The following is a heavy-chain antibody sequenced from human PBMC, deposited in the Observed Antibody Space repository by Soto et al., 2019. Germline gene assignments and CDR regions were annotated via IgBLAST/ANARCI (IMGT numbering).Heavy chain of an antibody. J-gene: IGHJ6*03. CDR2: LKQDGSEK. V-gene: IGHV3-7*01. D-gene: IGHD3-3*01. CDR3: ARWYYDFWSGYYYYYYMDV. Sequence: EVQLVESGGGLVQPGGSLRLSCAASGFTFSSYWMSWVRQAPGKGLEWVANLKQDGSEKYSVDSVKGRFTISRDNAQNSLYLQMNSLRAEDTAVYYCARWYYDFWSGYYYYYYMDVWGKGTTVTVSS. CDR1: GFTFSSYW.